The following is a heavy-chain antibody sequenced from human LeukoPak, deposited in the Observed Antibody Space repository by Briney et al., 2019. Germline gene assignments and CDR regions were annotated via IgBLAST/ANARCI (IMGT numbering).Heavy chain of an antibody. Sequence: SETLSLTCAVSGDSISSSSYSWGWVRQPPGKGLEWIGSIYYSGSTYHNPSLKSRFTISVDTSTNQFFLKLSSVTAADTAVYYCARHSDCVTSSCYTGYFDYWGQGTLVTVSS. J-gene: IGHJ4*02. V-gene: IGHV4-39*01. D-gene: IGHD2-2*02. CDR2: IYYSGST. CDR1: GDSISSSSYS. CDR3: ARHSDCVTSSCYTGYFDY.